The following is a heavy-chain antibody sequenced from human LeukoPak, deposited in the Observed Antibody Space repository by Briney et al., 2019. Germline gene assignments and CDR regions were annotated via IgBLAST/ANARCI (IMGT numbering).Heavy chain of an antibody. CDR3: ARDLHYDYVWGSYRYTFVY. J-gene: IGHJ4*02. CDR2: ISSSSSYI. V-gene: IGHV3-21*01. Sequence: GGSLRLSCVLSEFTFNNYWIHWVRQAPGKGLEWVSSISSSSSYIYYADSVKGRFTISRDNAKNSLYLQMNSLRAEDTAVYYCARDLHYDYVWGSYRYTFVYWGQGTLVTVSS. D-gene: IGHD3-16*02. CDR1: EFTFNNYW.